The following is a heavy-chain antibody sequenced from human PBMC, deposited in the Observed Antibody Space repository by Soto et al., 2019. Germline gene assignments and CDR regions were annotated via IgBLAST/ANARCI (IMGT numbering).Heavy chain of an antibody. CDR3: ATQFHHCGGDCYRGPYFGMDV. J-gene: IGHJ6*02. V-gene: IGHV1-2*02. CDR1: GYTFTGYY. Sequence: ASVKVSCKASGYTFTGYYVLWVRQAPGLGPECMGWINPDTGGTNYAQKFQGRVTMTRDTSISTAYMELSKLISDDTAVYYCATQFHHCGGDCYRGPYFGMDVWGQGTTVTVPS. CDR2: INPDTGGT. D-gene: IGHD2-21*02.